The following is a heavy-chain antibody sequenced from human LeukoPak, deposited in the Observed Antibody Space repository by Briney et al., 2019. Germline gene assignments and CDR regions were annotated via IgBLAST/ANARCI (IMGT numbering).Heavy chain of an antibody. CDR2: IHPSGIT. D-gene: IGHD2/OR15-2a*01. V-gene: IGHV4-4*07. Sequence: SETLSLTCTVSGASLNKDYWAWLRQPAGKGLEWIGRIHPSGITHQNPSLRGRVTMSIDASKNQFSLNLSSVTAADTAVYYCVRDEYRDVWGKGTTVTVSS. J-gene: IGHJ6*04. CDR1: GASLNKDY. CDR3: VRDEYRDV.